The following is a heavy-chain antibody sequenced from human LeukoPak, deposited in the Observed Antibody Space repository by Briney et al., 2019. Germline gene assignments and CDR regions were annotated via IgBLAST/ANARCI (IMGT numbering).Heavy chain of an antibody. CDR2: VFHSGST. CDR3: ARGISDFWSGYNPLDY. J-gene: IGHJ4*02. V-gene: IGHV4-30-4*07. D-gene: IGHD3-3*01. Sequence: SQTLSLTCAVSGGSISSDGYSWSSIRQPPRNGLEWIGYVFHSGSTYYNLSLTSRVTISVETSKNQFSLNLNSVTAADTAVYYCARGISDFWSGYNPLDYWGQGALVTVSS. CDR1: GGSISSDGYS.